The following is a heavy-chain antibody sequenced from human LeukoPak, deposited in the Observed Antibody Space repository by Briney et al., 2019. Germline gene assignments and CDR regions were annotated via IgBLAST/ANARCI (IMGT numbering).Heavy chain of an antibody. CDR3: ARIPPYSSSWQTGGWFDP. Sequence: SETLSLTCTVSGGSISSSSYYWGWIRQPPGKGLEWIGSIYYSGSTYYNPSLKSRVTISVDTSKNQFSLKLSSVTAADTAVYYCARIPPYSSSWQTGGWFDPWGQGTLVTVSS. D-gene: IGHD6-13*01. CDR2: IYYSGST. J-gene: IGHJ5*02. V-gene: IGHV4-39*07. CDR1: GGSISSSSYY.